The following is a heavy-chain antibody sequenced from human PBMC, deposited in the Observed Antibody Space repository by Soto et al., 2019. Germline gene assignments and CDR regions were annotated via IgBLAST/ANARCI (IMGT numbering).Heavy chain of an antibody. V-gene: IGHV3-23*01. CDR3: AQGYCSSTSCSLYGMDV. D-gene: IGHD2-2*01. Sequence: PGGSLRLSCAASGFSFSRYAMSWVRQAPGKGLEWVSTISSSGSTTYYADSVKGRFTISRDNSKNTLYLQMNSLRAEDTAVYYCAQGYCSSTSCSLYGMDVWGQGTTVTVSS. J-gene: IGHJ6*02. CDR2: ISSSGSTT. CDR1: GFSFSRYA.